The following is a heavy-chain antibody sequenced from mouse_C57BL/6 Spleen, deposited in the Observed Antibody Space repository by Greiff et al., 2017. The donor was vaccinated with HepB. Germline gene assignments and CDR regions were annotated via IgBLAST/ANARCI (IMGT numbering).Heavy chain of an antibody. CDR2: IDPETGGT. J-gene: IGHJ4*01. V-gene: IGHV1-15*01. Sequence: QVQLQQSGAELVRPGASVTLSCKASGYTFTDYEMHWVKQTPVHGLEWIGAIDPETGGTAYNQKFKGKAILTADKSSSTAYMELRSLTSDDSAVYYCTRWGLRHAMDYWGQGTSVTVSS. CDR1: GYTFTDYE. D-gene: IGHD2-4*01. CDR3: TRWGLRHAMDY.